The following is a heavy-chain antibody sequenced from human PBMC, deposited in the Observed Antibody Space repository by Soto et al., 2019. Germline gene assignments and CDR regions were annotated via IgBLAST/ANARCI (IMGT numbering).Heavy chain of an antibody. CDR2: IYWDGDE. Sequence: QITLKESGPTLVKPTQTLTLTCTFSGFSLSTSAEGVGWIRQPPGKALEWLALIYWDGDERYSPSLKSRLTITKDTSKNQVVHTMTNMDPADTATYSCAHGSCTSADCYPNPYLDYWGQGILVTVSS. J-gene: IGHJ4*02. CDR1: GFSLSTSAEG. CDR3: AHGSCTSADCYPNPYLDY. D-gene: IGHD2-2*01. V-gene: IGHV2-5*02.